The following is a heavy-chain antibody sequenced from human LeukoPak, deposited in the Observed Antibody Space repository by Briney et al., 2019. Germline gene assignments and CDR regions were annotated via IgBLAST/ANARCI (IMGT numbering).Heavy chain of an antibody. J-gene: IGHJ4*02. D-gene: IGHD3-22*01. CDR3: ARDRSYYSDTGTDY. V-gene: IGHV4-38-2*02. Sequence: SETLSLTCTVSGYFISSGYYWGWIRQPPGKGLQWIGSIHHSGSTYYNPSLKSRVTISVDTSKNQFSLRLHSVTAADTAVYYCARDRSYYSDTGTDYWGQGALVTVSS. CDR2: IHHSGST. CDR1: GYFISSGYY.